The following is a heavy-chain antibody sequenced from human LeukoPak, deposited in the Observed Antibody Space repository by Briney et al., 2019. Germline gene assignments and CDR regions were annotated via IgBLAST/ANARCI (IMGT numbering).Heavy chain of an antibody. Sequence: GGSLRLSCAVSGFTVSNNYMNWVRQAPGKGLEWVAVISYDGSNKYYADSVKGRFTISRDNSKNTLYLQMNSLRAEDTAVYYCARVKNSNRFYYYYYYYMDVWGKGTTVTVSS. V-gene: IGHV3-30*03. CDR3: ARVKNSNRFYYYYYYYMDV. CDR2: ISYDGSNK. D-gene: IGHD4-11*01. J-gene: IGHJ6*03. CDR1: GFTVSNNY.